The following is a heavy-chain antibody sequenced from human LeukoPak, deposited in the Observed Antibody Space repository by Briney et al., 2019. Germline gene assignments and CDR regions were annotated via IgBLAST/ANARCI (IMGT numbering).Heavy chain of an antibody. J-gene: IGHJ5*02. CDR3: ARASVTAHYDSSDYYYVGWFAP. Sequence: ASVKVSCKTSGYSFADFGITWVRQAPRQGLEWMGWISGYSGNTKYAHSFQDRVTLTTDPSTNTAFMELRSLEADDTAVYYCARASVTAHYDSSDYYYVGWFAPWGQGTLVTVSS. D-gene: IGHD3-22*01. V-gene: IGHV1-18*01. CDR2: ISGYSGNT. CDR1: GYSFADFG.